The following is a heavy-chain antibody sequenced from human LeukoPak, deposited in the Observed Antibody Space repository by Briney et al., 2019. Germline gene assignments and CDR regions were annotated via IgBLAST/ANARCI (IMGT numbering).Heavy chain of an antibody. CDR1: GFTVSSNY. CDR2: IYSGGST. D-gene: IGHD3-22*01. Sequence: PGGSLRLSCAASGFTVSSNYMIWVRQAPGKGLEWISVIYSGGSTYYADSVKGRFTISRDNSKNTLYLQMNSLRAEDTAVYYCARGNAYYYDSSGYYAEGFDYWGQGTLVTVSS. CDR3: ARGNAYYYDSSGYYAEGFDY. V-gene: IGHV3-66*01. J-gene: IGHJ4*02.